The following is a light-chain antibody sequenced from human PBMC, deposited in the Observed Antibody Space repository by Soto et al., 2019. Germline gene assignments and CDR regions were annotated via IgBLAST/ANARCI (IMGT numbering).Light chain of an antibody. CDR2: GAS. V-gene: IGKV3-11*01. CDR1: QSVNGY. J-gene: IGKJ5*01. Sequence: EIVMTQSPGTLSVFPGERVTLSCRASQSVNGYLAWYQQKPGQAPRLLIYGASSRATGIPDRFSGSGFGTDFTLTISSLEPEDAAVYYCQQRSNWPPITFGQGTRLEIK. CDR3: QQRSNWPPIT.